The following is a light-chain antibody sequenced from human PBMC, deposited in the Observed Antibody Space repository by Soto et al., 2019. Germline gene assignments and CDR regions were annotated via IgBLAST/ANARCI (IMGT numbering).Light chain of an antibody. CDR1: QGISSY. CDR2: AAS. J-gene: IGKJ1*01. CDR3: QQYYSYPLT. Sequence: AIRMTQSPSSFSASTGDRVTITCRASQGISSYLAWYQQKPGKAPKLLIYAASTLQSGVPSRFSGSGSGTDFTLTIGCLQSEDFATYYCQQYYSYPLTFGQGTKVDIK. V-gene: IGKV1-8*01.